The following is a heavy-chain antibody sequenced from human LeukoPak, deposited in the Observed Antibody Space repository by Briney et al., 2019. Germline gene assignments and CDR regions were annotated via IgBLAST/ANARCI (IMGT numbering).Heavy chain of an antibody. CDR2: VSHSGST. CDR1: GYSSNSAYY. V-gene: IGHV4-38-2*02. CDR3: ARLIISATYFDY. D-gene: IGHD3-10*01. J-gene: IGHJ4*02. Sequence: SETLSLTCTVSGYSSNSAYYWGWIRQPPGKGLEWIGSVSHSGSTFYNPSLKSRVTISLDTSKNQFSLKLSFVTAADTAVYYCARLIISATYFDYWGQGTLVTVSS.